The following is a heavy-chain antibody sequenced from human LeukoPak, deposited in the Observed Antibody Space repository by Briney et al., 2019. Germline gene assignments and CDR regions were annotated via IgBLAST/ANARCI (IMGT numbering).Heavy chain of an antibody. CDR3: ARDRRTHCSSTSCYLAQTADY. D-gene: IGHD2-2*01. V-gene: IGHV1-18*01. Sequence: ASVKVSCKASGYTFTSYGISWVRQAPGQGLEWMGWISAYNGNTNYAQKLQGRVTMTTDTSTSTAYMELRSLRSDDTAVYYCARDRRTHCSSTSCYLAQTADYWGQGTLVTVSS. CDR1: GYTFTSYG. J-gene: IGHJ4*02. CDR2: ISAYNGNT.